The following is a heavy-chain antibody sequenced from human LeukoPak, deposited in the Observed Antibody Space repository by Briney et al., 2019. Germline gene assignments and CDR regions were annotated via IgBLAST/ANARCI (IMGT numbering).Heavy chain of an antibody. D-gene: IGHD6-13*01. V-gene: IGHV4-39*01. CDR1: SGSISTSNYY. J-gene: IGHJ4*02. CDR2: IFYSGST. CDR3: ARQRIAAAGTDY. Sequence: SETLSLTCTVSSGSISTSNYYWGWVRQPPGKALEWIGNIFYSGSTYYSPSLKSRVTISVDTSKNQFSLKLSSVTAADTAVYYCARQRIAAAGTDYWGQGTLVTVSS.